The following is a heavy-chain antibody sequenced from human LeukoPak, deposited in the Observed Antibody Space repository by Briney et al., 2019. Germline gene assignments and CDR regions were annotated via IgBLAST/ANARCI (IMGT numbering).Heavy chain of an antibody. Sequence: ASVKVSRKASGYTFTSYGISWVRQAPGQGLEWMGWISAYNGNTNYAQKLQGRVTMTTDTSTSTAYMELRSLRSDDTAVYYCARDWAVNSGYRRLHFDYWGQGTLVTVSS. CDR3: ARDWAVNSGYRRLHFDY. CDR2: ISAYNGNT. CDR1: GYTFTSYG. D-gene: IGHD5-12*01. J-gene: IGHJ4*02. V-gene: IGHV1-18*01.